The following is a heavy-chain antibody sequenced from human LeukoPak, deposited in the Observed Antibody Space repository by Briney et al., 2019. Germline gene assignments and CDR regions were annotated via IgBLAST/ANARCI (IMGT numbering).Heavy chain of an antibody. CDR1: GHTLSSDA. CDR3: AREYGSGSYYYDY. Sequence: GESLILACSAYGHTLSSDAIAWVRQTPGKGQEWDPAVSGSGGRTYYADTVKGRFTIPRDNPKNTLYLQMDTLRAEDTAGYYCAREYGSGSYYYDYWGQGTLLAVP. V-gene: IGHV3-23*01. J-gene: IGHJ4*02. D-gene: IGHD3-10*01. CDR2: VSGSGGRT.